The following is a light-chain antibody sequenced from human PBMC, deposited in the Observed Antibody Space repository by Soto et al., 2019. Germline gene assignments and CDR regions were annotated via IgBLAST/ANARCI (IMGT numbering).Light chain of an antibody. J-gene: IGKJ4*01. V-gene: IGKV1-27*01. CDR2: AAS. CDR3: QKHDSAPHS. CDR1: QAISTA. Sequence: DIQMTQSPSSLSASVGDRFTITCRSCQAISTALVWDQQKPGRFPKLLIYAASTLQSGVPPRFSGSGSGTDFTLSISSLQPEDVATYYCQKHDSAPHSFGGGTKVDTK.